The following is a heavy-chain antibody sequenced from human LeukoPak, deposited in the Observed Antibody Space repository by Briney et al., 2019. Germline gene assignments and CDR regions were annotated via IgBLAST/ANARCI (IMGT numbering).Heavy chain of an antibody. CDR1: GFTFTVYS. V-gene: IGHV3-23*01. Sequence: GGSLRLSCAASGFTFTVYSMASVRQAPGRGLEWVSTVGGRGGPKRFYAYSVQARFTVSRDNSKDTVYLQMVSLGAEDTDISYCAKEGLLGGYCFDLLVEGALVTVSS. D-gene: IGHD2-8*02. CDR3: AKEGLLGGYCFDL. CDR2: VGGRGGPKR. J-gene: IGHJ4*02.